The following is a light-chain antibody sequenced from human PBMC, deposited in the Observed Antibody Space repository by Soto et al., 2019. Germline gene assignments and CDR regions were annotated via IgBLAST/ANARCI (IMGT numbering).Light chain of an antibody. CDR1: QAISNY. Sequence: DIQMTQSPSAMSASVGDRVTITCLASQAISNYLVWFQLKPGKAPKRLIYAASSLQSGVPSRFSGSGSGTEFTLTIGSLQPEDFATYYCLQHNNYPWTFGQGTKVEVK. J-gene: IGKJ1*01. CDR3: LQHNNYPWT. V-gene: IGKV1-17*03. CDR2: AAS.